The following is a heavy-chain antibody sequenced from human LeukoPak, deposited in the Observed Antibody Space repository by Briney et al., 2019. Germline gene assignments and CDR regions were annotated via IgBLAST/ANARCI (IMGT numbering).Heavy chain of an antibody. CDR1: GGTFSSYA. J-gene: IGHJ5*02. CDR2: IIPIFGTA. CDR3: ARDRPTTVTSNWFDP. Sequence: GASVKVSCKASGGTFSSYAISWVRQAPGQGLEWMGGIIPIFGTANYAQKFQGRVTITTDEPTSTAYMELSSLRSEDTAVYYCARDRPTTVTSNWFDPWGQGTLATVSS. D-gene: IGHD4-17*01. V-gene: IGHV1-69*05.